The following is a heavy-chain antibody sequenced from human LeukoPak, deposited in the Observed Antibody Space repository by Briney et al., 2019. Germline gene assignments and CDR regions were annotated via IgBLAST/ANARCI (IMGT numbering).Heavy chain of an antibody. Sequence: SETLSLTCIVSSGSISSSNHYWGWIRQPPGKGLEWIGSIYHTGSTYYNPSLKSRVTISVDTSKSQFSLKLSSVTAADTAMYYCARLSVGAADYWGQGTLVTVSS. CDR1: SGSISSSNHY. J-gene: IGHJ4*02. D-gene: IGHD1-26*01. V-gene: IGHV4-39*01. CDR2: IYHTGST. CDR3: ARLSVGAADY.